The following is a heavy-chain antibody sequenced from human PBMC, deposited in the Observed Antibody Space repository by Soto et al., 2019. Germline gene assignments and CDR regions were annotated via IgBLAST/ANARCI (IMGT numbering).Heavy chain of an antibody. CDR2: INPSGGST. CDR3: SCSRVDTIFAY. CDR1: GYTFTSYY. J-gene: IGHJ4*02. Sequence: QVQLVQSGAEVKKPGASVKVSCKASGYTFTSYYMHWVRQAPGQGLEWMGIINPSGGSTSYAQKFRGSGTISRYRGTGSVKGELSTMRSEDPAVYSCSCSRVDTIFAYWGRGTLVPVSS. V-gene: IGHV1-46*03. D-gene: IGHD5-18*01.